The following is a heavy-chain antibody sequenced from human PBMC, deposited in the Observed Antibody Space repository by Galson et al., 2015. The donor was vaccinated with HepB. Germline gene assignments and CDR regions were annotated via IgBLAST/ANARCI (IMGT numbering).Heavy chain of an antibody. V-gene: IGHV3-30-3*01. CDR1: GFTFSNHA. J-gene: IGHJ4*02. CDR3: ARDPTVGFPDRFDY. Sequence: SLRLSCAASGFTFSNHAMHWVRQAPGKGLEWVAVISYDGLTKYYADSVRGRFTISRDRSKKLYLQMNSLRVEDTAVYYCARDPTVGFPDRFDYWGQGTLVTVSS. D-gene: IGHD1-26*01. CDR2: ISYDGLTK.